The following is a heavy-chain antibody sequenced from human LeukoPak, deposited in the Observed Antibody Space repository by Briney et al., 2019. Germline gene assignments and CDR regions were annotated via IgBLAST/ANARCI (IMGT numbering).Heavy chain of an antibody. Sequence: PGGSLRLSWAASGFTFSSYAMSWVRQAPGKGLEWVSAISGSGGSTYYADSVKGRFTISRDNSKNTLYLQMNSLRAEDKAVYYCARDLDQSIAVAGTPHFGYWGQGTLVTVSS. J-gene: IGHJ4*02. V-gene: IGHV3-23*01. CDR1: GFTFSSYA. CDR3: ARDLDQSIAVAGTPHFGY. D-gene: IGHD6-19*01. CDR2: ISGSGGST.